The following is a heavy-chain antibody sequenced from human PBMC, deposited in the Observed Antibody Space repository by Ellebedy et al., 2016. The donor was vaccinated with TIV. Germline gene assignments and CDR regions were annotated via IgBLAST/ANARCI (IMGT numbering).Heavy chain of an antibody. D-gene: IGHD3-3*01. CDR1: GFSLSGNA. Sequence: PGGSLRLSCVVSGFSLSGNAMSWVRQAPGKGLEWVSGIGSDEATHYADYARGRFTISRDISTSTVYLLMGSLTTDDTAIYYCAKDRYYWSAMDYWGQGIQVTVSS. CDR3: AKDRYYWSAMDY. J-gene: IGHJ4*02. CDR2: IGSDEAT. V-gene: IGHV3-23*01.